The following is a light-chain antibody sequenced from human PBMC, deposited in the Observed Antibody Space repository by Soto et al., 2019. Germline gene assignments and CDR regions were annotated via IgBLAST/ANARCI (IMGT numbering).Light chain of an antibody. Sequence: SYELSQSLSVSVALGQTARITCGGNNIGSKNVHWYQQKPGQAPVLVIYRDKNRPSGIPERCSGSNSGNTATLTISRAQAGDEADYYGQGWDSSTYGFGTGTK. CDR3: QGWDSSTYG. CDR2: RDK. CDR1: NIGSKN. J-gene: IGLJ1*01. V-gene: IGLV3-9*01.